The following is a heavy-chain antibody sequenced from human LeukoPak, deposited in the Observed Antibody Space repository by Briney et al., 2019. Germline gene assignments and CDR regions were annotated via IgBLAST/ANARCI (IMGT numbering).Heavy chain of an antibody. CDR1: GFTFSTYS. D-gene: IGHD1-26*01. V-gene: IGHV3-21*06. J-gene: IGHJ4*02. CDR2: ISGSGRYL. Sequence: GSPRLSSAASGFTFSTYSMNWVPQAPGKGLEWVSYISGSGRYLYYADPVKGRFTISRDNGKNSLYLQMNSLRAEDTAVYYCARGYYDTRLCDSWGQGTLVDNSS. CDR3: ARGYYDTRLCDS.